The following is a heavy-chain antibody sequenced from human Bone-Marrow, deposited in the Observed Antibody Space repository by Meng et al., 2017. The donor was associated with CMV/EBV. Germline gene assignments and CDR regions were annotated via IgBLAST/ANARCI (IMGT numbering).Heavy chain of an antibody. CDR2: IKGKTDGGTT. D-gene: IGHD3-16*01. CDR3: ARGNIMITFGGEYYFDY. V-gene: IGHV3-15*01. Sequence: GGSLSLSCAASGFTFSNAWMSWVRQAPGKGLEWVGRIKGKTDGGTTDYAAPVKGRFTISRDDSKNTLYLQMNSLKTEDTAVYYCARGNIMITFGGEYYFDYWGQGTLVTVSS. CDR1: GFTFSNAW. J-gene: IGHJ4*02.